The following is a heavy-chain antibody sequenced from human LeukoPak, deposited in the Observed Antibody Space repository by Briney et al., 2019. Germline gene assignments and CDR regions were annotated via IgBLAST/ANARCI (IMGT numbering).Heavy chain of an antibody. CDR3: ARGWYASGSYSPPGE. D-gene: IGHD3-10*01. V-gene: IGHV4-39*01. CDR2: IYYSGST. Sequence: PSETLSLTCTVSGGSISSITFYWGWIRQPPGKGLEWIGNIYYSGSTHYNPSLKSRVTISVDTSKNPFSLNRRHVSAADRALYYCARGWYASGSYSPPGEWGEGTLVTVSS. CDR1: GGSISSITFY. J-gene: IGHJ1*01.